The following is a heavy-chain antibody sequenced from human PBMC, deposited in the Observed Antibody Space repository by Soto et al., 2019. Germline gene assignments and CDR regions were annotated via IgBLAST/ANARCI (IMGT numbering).Heavy chain of an antibody. J-gene: IGHJ2*01. CDR1: GGTFTDYT. Sequence: QVQLVQSGAEVKKPGSSVKVSCKASGGTFTDYTISWVRQAPGQGLEWMGRIIPVLDLSNYAQKFQGRVTITADKSTTTSYMELSGLTSEDTAVYYCAKKLGSSAFDLWGRGTLVTVSS. CDR2: IIPVLDLS. CDR3: AKKLGSSAFDL. V-gene: IGHV1-69*02. D-gene: IGHD5-12*01.